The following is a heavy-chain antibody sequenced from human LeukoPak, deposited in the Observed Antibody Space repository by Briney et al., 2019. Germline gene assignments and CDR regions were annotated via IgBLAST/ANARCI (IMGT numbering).Heavy chain of an antibody. CDR1: GFTFSSYA. J-gene: IGHJ4*02. CDR3: ARDTYYYDSSGYYQEYYFDY. V-gene: IGHV3-64*01. CDR2: ISSNGGST. D-gene: IGHD3-22*01. Sequence: SGGSLRLSCAASGFTFSSYAMLWVRQAPGKGLEYVSAISSNGGSTYYANSVKGRFTISRDNSKNTLYLQMGSLRAEDMAVYYCARDTYYYDSSGYYQEYYFDYWGQGTLVTVSS.